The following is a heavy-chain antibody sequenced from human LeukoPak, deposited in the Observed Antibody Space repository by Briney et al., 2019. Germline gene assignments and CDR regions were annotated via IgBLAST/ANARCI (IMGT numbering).Heavy chain of an antibody. Sequence: ASGKVCCKLSGYTLTELSMLWVRQAPGNRLEWRGGFDPEDGETIYAQKFQGRVTMTEDTSTDTAYMELSSLRSEDTAVYYCATGYYYGSGRFWGQGTLVTVSS. CDR3: ATGYYYGSGRF. V-gene: IGHV1-24*01. CDR1: GYTLTELS. D-gene: IGHD3-10*01. CDR2: FDPEDGET. J-gene: IGHJ4*02.